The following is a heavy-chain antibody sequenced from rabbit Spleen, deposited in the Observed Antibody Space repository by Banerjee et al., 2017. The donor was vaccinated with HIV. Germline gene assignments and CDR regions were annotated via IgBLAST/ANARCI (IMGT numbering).Heavy chain of an antibody. Sequence: QSLEESGGGLVQPEGSLTLTCTASGFSFSSSYYMCWVRQAPGKGLEWIACIDTGSSGSTYYARWATGRFTISKTSSTTVTLQMTSLTVADTATYFCARDTGTSFSSYGMDLWGPGTLVTVS. CDR1: GFSFSSSYY. CDR2: IDTGSSGST. CDR3: ARDTGTSFSSYGMDL. V-gene: IGHV1S40*01. J-gene: IGHJ6*01. D-gene: IGHD7-1*01.